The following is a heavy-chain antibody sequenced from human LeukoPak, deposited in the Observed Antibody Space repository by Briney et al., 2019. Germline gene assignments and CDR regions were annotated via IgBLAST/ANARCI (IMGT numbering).Heavy chain of an antibody. CDR2: FDPEDGET. V-gene: IGHV1-24*01. D-gene: IGHD3-10*01. J-gene: IGHJ5*02. CDR3: ATNEYYYGSGTPFGFDP. CDR1: GYTLTELS. Sequence: VASVKVSCKVSGYTLTELSMHWVRQAPGKGLEWMGGFDPEDGETIYAQKFQGRVTMTEDTSTDTAYMELSSLRSEDTAVYYCATNEYYYGSGTPFGFDPWGQGTLVTVSS.